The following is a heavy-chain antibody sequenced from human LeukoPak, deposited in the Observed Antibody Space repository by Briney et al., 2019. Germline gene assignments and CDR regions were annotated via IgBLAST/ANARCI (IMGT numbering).Heavy chain of an antibody. CDR2: ISSSSSTI. J-gene: IGHJ4*02. Sequence: PGGSLRLSCAASGFTFSSYGMNWVRQAPGKGLEWVSYISSSSSTIYYADSVKGRFTISRDNAKNSLYLQMNSLRAEDTAVYYCASTTGYSSSWFYFDYWGQGTLVTVSS. CDR3: ASTTGYSSSWFYFDY. CDR1: GFTFSSYG. D-gene: IGHD6-13*01. V-gene: IGHV3-48*01.